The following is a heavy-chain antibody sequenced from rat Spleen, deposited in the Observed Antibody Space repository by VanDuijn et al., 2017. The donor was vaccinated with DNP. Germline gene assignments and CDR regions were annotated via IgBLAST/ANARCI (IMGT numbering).Heavy chain of an antibody. Sequence: EVQLQESGSGLVKPSQSLSLTCSVTGYSITSNYWGWIRKFPGNKMEYIGHISYSGNTNYNPSLTGRISITRDTSKNQFFLQLNSVTTEDTATYYSVRGHPPRGFDYWGQGVMVTVSS. CDR1: GYSITSNY. CDR3: VRGHPPRGFDY. J-gene: IGHJ2*01. V-gene: IGHV3-1*01. CDR2: ISYSGNT. D-gene: IGHD3-8*01.